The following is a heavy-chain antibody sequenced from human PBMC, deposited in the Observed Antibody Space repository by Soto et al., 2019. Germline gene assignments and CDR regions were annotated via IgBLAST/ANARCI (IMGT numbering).Heavy chain of an antibody. Sequence: GGSLRLSCAASGFTFSSYSMNWVRQAPGKGLEWVSYISSSSSTIYYADSVKGRFTISRDNAKNSLYLQMNSLRAEDTAVYYCARDRLEVLPFPVQGSDYYYYYMDVWGKGTTVTVSS. CDR2: ISSSSSTI. J-gene: IGHJ6*03. CDR1: GFTFSSYS. V-gene: IGHV3-48*01. D-gene: IGHD3-10*01. CDR3: ARDRLEVLPFPVQGSDYYYYYMDV.